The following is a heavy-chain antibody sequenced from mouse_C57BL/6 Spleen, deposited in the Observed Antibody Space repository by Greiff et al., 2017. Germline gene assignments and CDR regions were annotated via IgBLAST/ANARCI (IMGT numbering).Heavy chain of an antibody. D-gene: IGHD1-1*01. J-gene: IGHJ2*01. CDR1: GFTFSNYW. CDR3: TSTVVAYYFDY. Sequence: ESGGGLVQPGGSMKLSCVASGFTFSNYWMNWVRQSPEKGLEWVAQIRLKSDNYATHYAESVKGRFTISRDDSKNSVYLQMNNLRAEDTGIYYCTSTVVAYYFDYWGQGTTRTVSS. CDR2: IRLKSDNYAT. V-gene: IGHV6-3*01.